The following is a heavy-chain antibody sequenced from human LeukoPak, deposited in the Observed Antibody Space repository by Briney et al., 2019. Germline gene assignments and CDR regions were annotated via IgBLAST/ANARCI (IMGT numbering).Heavy chain of an antibody. Sequence: ASVKVSCKASGYTFTSYYMHCVRQAPGQGLEWMGIINPSGGSTSYAQKFQGRVTMTRDTSTSTVYMELSSLRSEDTAVYYCARDDWNDRDYYYYYGMDVWGKGTTVTVSS. V-gene: IGHV1-46*01. J-gene: IGHJ6*04. D-gene: IGHD1-1*01. CDR3: ARDDWNDRDYYYYYGMDV. CDR2: INPSGGST. CDR1: GYTFTSYY.